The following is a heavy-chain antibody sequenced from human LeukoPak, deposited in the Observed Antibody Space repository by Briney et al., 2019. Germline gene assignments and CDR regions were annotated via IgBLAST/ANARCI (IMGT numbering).Heavy chain of an antibody. CDR2: INHSGST. Sequence: KPSETLSLTCAVYGGSFSGYYWSWIRQPPGKGLEWIGEINHSGSTNYNPSLKSRVTISVDTSKNQFSLKLSSVTAADTAVYYCARLRRAYYYGSGSENMDVWGKGTTVTISS. V-gene: IGHV4-34*01. CDR3: ARLRRAYYYGSGSENMDV. D-gene: IGHD3-10*01. J-gene: IGHJ6*03. CDR1: GGSFSGYY.